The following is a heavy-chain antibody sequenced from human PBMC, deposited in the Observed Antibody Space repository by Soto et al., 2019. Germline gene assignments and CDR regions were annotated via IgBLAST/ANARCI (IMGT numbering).Heavy chain of an antibody. CDR2: ISTYNGNT. Sequence: QVQLLQSGAEVKKPGASVKVSCKASGYKFTTYGITWVRQAPGQGLEWLGGISTYNGNTDYAQNLQDRVTMTTETSTSTAYLEVMSLTSDETAVYVFARGLGTNGLDVWGQGTTVTV. CDR3: ARGLGTNGLDV. V-gene: IGHV1-18*04. D-gene: IGHD7-27*01. CDR1: GYKFTTYG. J-gene: IGHJ6*02.